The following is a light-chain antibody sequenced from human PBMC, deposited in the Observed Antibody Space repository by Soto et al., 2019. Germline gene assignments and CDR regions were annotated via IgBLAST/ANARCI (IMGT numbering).Light chain of an antibody. Sequence: DIVMTQSPDSLTVSLGERATINCKSSQSVLYISNNKNYLAWYQQKPGQPPKLLIYWASTRESGVPDRFSGSGSGTDFTLTINSLQAEDVAVYYCQQYYSTPWTFGQGTKVEIK. J-gene: IGKJ1*01. V-gene: IGKV4-1*01. CDR3: QQYYSTPWT. CDR2: WAS. CDR1: QSVLYISNNKNY.